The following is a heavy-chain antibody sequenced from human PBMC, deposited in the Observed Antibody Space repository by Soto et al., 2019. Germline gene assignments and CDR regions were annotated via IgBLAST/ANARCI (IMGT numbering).Heavy chain of an antibody. CDR1: GGTSVGLG. CDR3: ARWYLNRYYYDMDV. V-gene: IGHV4-59*08. Sequence: PSLTQRHTRTFAGGTSVGLGGRLIRQPPGKGLEWIGYIYYSGSTNYNPSLKSRVTISVDTSKNQFSLKLSSVTAADTALYYCARWYLNRYYYDMDVWGKGTSDTGFS. J-gene: IGHJ6*03. D-gene: IGHD6-13*01. CDR2: IYYSGST.